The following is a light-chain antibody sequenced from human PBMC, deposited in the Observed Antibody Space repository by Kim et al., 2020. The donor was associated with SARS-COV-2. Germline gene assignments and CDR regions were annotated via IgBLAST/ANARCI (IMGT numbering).Light chain of an antibody. J-gene: IGLJ2*01. CDR2: GKN. CDR1: SLRNYY. CDR3: NSRDSNDNGV. V-gene: IGLV3-19*01. Sequence: VALGQTVRITCQGDSLRNYYATWYQQKPGKAPILVIYGKNNRPSGVPDRFSGSSSGNTASLTIAGTQAGDEADYYCNSRDSNDNGVFGGGTQLTVL.